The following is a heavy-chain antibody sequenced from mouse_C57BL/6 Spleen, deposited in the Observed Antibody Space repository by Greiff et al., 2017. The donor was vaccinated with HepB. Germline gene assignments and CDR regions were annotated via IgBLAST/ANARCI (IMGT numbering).Heavy chain of an antibody. CDR2: INPNNGGT. D-gene: IGHD1-1*01. J-gene: IGHJ4*01. CDR3: ARSGYYYGSSYDYYAMDY. CDR1: GYTFTDYY. V-gene: IGHV1-26*01. Sequence: EVKLQQSGPELVKPGASVKISCKASGYTFTDYYMNWVKQSHGKSLEWIGDINPNNGGTSYNQKFKGQATLTVDKSSSTAYMELRSLTSEDSAVYYCARSGYYYGSSYDYYAMDYWGQGTSVTVSS.